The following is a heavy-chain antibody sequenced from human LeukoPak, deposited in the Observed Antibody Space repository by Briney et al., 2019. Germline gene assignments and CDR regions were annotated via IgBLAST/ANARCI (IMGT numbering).Heavy chain of an antibody. CDR2: IYWDDDK. CDR1: GFSLSTSGVG. D-gene: IGHD3-9*01. Sequence: GSGPTLVNPTQTLTLTCTFSGFSLSTSGVGVGXXXXXXXXXXXWLALIYWDDDKRYSPSLKSRLTITKDTSKDQVVLTMTNMDPVDTATYYCAHSGTYDMGFDPWGQGTLVTVSS. J-gene: IGHJ5*02. CDR3: AHSGTYDMGFDP. V-gene: IGHV2-5*02.